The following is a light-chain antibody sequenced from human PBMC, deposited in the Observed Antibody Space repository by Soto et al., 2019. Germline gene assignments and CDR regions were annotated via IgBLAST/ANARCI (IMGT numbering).Light chain of an antibody. CDR2: DAS. Sequence: EIVLTQSPATLSLSPGERATLSCRASQSVSSYLAWYQQKPGQAPRLLIYDASNRATGIPARFSGSGSGTGFTLTISSLEPEDFAIYYCQQRSNWPTFGPGTKVESK. V-gene: IGKV3-11*01. J-gene: IGKJ3*01. CDR3: QQRSNWPT. CDR1: QSVSSY.